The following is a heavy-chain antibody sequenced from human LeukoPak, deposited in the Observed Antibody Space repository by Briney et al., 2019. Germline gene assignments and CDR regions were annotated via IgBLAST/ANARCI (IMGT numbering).Heavy chain of an antibody. Sequence: KTGGSLRLSCAASGFTFSSYSMNWVRQAPGKGLEWVSSISSSSSYIYYADSVKGRFTISRDNAKNSLYLQMNSLRAEDTAVCYCARDLAKSGSSSSTPHDYWGQGTLATVSS. CDR2: ISSSSSYI. CDR3: ARDLAKSGSSSSTPHDY. V-gene: IGHV3-21*01. CDR1: GFTFSSYS. J-gene: IGHJ4*02. D-gene: IGHD6-6*01.